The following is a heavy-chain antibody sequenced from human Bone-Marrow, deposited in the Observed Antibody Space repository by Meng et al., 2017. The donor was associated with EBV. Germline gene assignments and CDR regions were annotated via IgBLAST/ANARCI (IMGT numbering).Heavy chain of an antibody. Sequence: QGEVRGPGPGWVKPSGTLSLTCAVSGGSISGSNWWSWVRQPPGKGLEWIGEIYHSGSTNYNPSLKSRVTISVDKSKNQFSLKLSSVTAADTAVYYCLLQVQDDDYWGQGTLVTVSS. CDR1: GGSISGSNW. CDR2: IYHSGST. J-gene: IGHJ4*02. V-gene: IGHV4-4*02. D-gene: IGHD1-1*01. CDR3: LLQVQDDDY.